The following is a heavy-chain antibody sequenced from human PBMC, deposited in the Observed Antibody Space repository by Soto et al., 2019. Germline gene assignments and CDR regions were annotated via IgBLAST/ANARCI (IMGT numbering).Heavy chain of an antibody. V-gene: IGHV1-18*01. Sequence: ASVKVSCKASGYTFTSYGISWVRQAPGQGLEWMGWISAYNGNTNYAQKLQGRVTMTTDTSTSTAYMELRSLRSDDTAVYYCAREAVDIVATGNWFDPWGQGTLVTVSS. CDR3: AREAVDIVATGNWFDP. D-gene: IGHD5-12*01. CDR1: GYTFTSYG. J-gene: IGHJ5*02. CDR2: ISAYNGNT.